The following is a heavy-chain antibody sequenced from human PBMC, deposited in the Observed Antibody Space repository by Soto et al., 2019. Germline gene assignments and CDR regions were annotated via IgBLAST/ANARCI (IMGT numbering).Heavy chain of an antibody. D-gene: IGHD3-10*01. CDR1: GGSISSGGYY. CDR2: IYYSGST. CDR3: ARLNYYGSGSHSGDFGY. J-gene: IGHJ4*02. V-gene: IGHV4-31*03. Sequence: SETLSLTCTVSGGSISSGGYYWSWIRQHPGKGLEWIGYIYYSGSTYYNPSLKSRVTISVDTSKNQFSLKLSSVTAADTAVYYCARLNYYGSGSHSGDFGYWGQGTLVTVSS.